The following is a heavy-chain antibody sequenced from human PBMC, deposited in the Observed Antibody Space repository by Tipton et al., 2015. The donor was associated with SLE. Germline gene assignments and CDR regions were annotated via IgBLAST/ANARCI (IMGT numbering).Heavy chain of an antibody. Sequence: SLRLSCEGFGFTFSNHAMHWVRQAPGKGLQWVTLIQYDGIDKYYADSVRGRFTISRGNAKNSLFLQMSSLRAEDTAVYYCTTGGGYWGQGTLVTVSS. J-gene: IGHJ4*02. CDR1: GFTFSNHA. D-gene: IGHD6-13*01. V-gene: IGHV3-33*03. CDR2: IQYDGIDK. CDR3: TTGGGY.